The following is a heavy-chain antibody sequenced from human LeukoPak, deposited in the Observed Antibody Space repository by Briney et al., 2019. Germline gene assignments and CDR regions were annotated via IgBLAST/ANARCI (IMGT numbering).Heavy chain of an antibody. CDR1: GFTFSDYA. CDR3: ARGKCSGDCYISWHFDL. J-gene: IGHJ2*01. V-gene: IGHV3-21*01. CDR2: ICTSSNYI. Sequence: GGSLRLFCAASGFTFSDYAMDWVRQAPGGGLEWVSYICTSSNYIYYTDSVKGRFTISRDNAKNSLCLQMNSLRAEDTAVYYCARGKCSGDCYISWHFDLWGRGTLVTVSS. D-gene: IGHD2-21*01.